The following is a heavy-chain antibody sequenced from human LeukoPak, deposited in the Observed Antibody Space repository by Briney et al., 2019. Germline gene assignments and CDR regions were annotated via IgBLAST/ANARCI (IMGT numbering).Heavy chain of an antibody. Sequence: GGSLRLSCAASGFTFSDYYMSWIRQAPGKGLEWVSYISSGGSTIYYADSVKGRFTISRDNAKNSLYLQMNSLRAEDTAVYYCARDLIAARAVGAFDIWGQGTMVTVSS. CDR3: ARDLIAARAVGAFDI. D-gene: IGHD6-6*01. V-gene: IGHV3-11*01. CDR2: ISSGGSTI. CDR1: GFTFSDYY. J-gene: IGHJ3*02.